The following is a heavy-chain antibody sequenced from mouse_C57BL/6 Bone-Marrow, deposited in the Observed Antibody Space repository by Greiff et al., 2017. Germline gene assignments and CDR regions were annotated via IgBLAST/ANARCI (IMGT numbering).Heavy chain of an antibody. V-gene: IGHV5-4*01. CDR2: ISAGGSYT. CDR1: GFTFSSYA. D-gene: IGHD3-2*02. J-gene: IGHJ2*01. CDR3: ARDRGQLRLNYFDY. Sequence: VQLKESGGGLVKPGGSLKLSCAASGFTFSSYAMSWVRQTPEKRLEWVATISAGGSYTYYPDNVKGRFTISRDNAKNNLYLQMSHLKSEDTAMYYCARDRGQLRLNYFDYWGQGTTLTVSS.